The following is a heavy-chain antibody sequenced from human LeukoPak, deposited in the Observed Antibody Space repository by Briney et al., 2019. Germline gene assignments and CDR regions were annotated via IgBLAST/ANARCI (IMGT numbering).Heavy chain of an antibody. V-gene: IGHV1-2*02. CDR1: GYTFTSYG. CDR3: ARGYYDILTGGNRFDP. Sequence: ASVKVSCKASGYTFTSYGISWVRQAPGQGLEWMGWINPNSGGTNYAQKFQGRVTMTRDTSISTAYMELSRLRSDDTAVYYCARGYYDILTGGNRFDPWGQGTLVTVSS. CDR2: INPNSGGT. D-gene: IGHD3-9*01. J-gene: IGHJ5*02.